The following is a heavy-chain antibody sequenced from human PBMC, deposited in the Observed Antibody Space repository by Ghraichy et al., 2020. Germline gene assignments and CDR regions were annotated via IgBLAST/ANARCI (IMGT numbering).Heavy chain of an antibody. Sequence: SETLSLTCTVSGGSVSSGSYYWSWIRQPPGKGLEWIGYIYYSGSTNYNPSLKSRVTISVDTSKNQFSLKLSSVTAADTAVYYCARDRDYPHYWYFDLWGRGTLVTVSS. J-gene: IGHJ2*01. CDR3: ARDRDYPHYWYFDL. V-gene: IGHV4-61*01. CDR2: IYYSGST. CDR1: GGSVSSGSYY. D-gene: IGHD4-17*01.